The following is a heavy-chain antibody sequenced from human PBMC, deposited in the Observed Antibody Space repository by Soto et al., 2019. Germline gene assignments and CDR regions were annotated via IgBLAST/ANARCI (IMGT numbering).Heavy chain of an antibody. CDR2: ISRDGGTK. CDR1: GFTVSTYG. V-gene: IGHV3-30*03. D-gene: IGHD2-8*02. Sequence: QVQLVESGGGVVQPGRSLRLSCAVSGFTVSTYGMHWVRQAPGKGLEWVAVISRDGGTKYYADSVKGRFTISRDNSRNTLFLEMDSLRGYDMAVDYCTGEVASGYWGQGTLVTVSS. CDR3: TGEVASGY. J-gene: IGHJ4*02.